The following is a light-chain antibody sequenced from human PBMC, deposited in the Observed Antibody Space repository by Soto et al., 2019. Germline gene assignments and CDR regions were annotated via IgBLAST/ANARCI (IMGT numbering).Light chain of an antibody. CDR2: ESS. Sequence: QSVLTQPASVSGSPGQSITISCTGTSSDVGSYNLVSWYRQHPGKAPKLMIYESSKRPSGLYNRFSGSKSGNRASLTISGLQAEDEADYYCCSYVGSSTLVFGGGTKRTVL. V-gene: IGLV2-23*01. CDR1: SSDVGSYNL. J-gene: IGLJ3*02. CDR3: CSYVGSSTLV.